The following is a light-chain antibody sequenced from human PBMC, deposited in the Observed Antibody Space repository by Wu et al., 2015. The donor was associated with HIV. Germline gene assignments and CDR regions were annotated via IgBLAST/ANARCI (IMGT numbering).Light chain of an antibody. CDR2: GAS. V-gene: IGKV3-20*01. Sequence: EIMLTQSPGTLSLSPGERATLSCRASQSVSSSSLAWYQQKPGQAPRLLIYGASTRATGIPDRFSGSGSGTDFTLTISRPEPEDFAVYYCQQYGSSPRTFGQGTKVEIK. CDR3: QQYGSSPRT. J-gene: IGKJ1*01. CDR1: QSVSSSS.